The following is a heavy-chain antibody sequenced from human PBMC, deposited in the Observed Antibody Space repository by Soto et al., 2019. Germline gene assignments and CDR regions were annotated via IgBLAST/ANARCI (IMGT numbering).Heavy chain of an antibody. CDR3: ARGSSNYLSDYYYYGMDV. D-gene: IGHD4-4*01. J-gene: IGHJ6*02. CDR1: GYTFTSYG. CDR2: ISAYNGNT. V-gene: IGHV1-18*01. Sequence: ASVKDSCKASGYTFTSYGISWVRQAPGQGLEWMGGISAYNGNTNYAQKLQGRVTMTTDTSTSTAYMELRSLRSDDTAVYYCARGSSNYLSDYYYYGMDVWGQGTTVTVSS.